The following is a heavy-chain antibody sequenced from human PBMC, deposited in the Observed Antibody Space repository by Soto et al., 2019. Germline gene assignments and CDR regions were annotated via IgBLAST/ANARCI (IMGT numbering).Heavy chain of an antibody. D-gene: IGHD3-10*01. J-gene: IGHJ3*02. CDR1: GGSISSYH. CDR2: IYYSGST. Sequence: PLATLSRNCTVPGGSISSYHWSSIRQPPGKGLEWIGYIYYSGSTNYNPSLKSRVTISVDTSKNQFSLKLSSVTAADTAVYYCARVWGGAFDIWGQGTMVTVSS. CDR3: ARVWGGAFDI. V-gene: IGHV4-59*01.